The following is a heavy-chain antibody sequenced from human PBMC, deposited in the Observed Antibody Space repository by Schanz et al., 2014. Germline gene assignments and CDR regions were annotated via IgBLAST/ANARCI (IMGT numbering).Heavy chain of an antibody. Sequence: QVQLVSFGGGVVQPGTSLRLSFAASFSTFRGPSLPFFLPAPGQGLEKVAVTSTDGTKTYYAASVRGRFTISRDNSKNTVYLQMNSLRSEDTAVYYCTRDRGALINHNDALDLWGQGTMVSVSS. V-gene: IGHV3-30*04. J-gene: IGHJ3*01. D-gene: IGHD3-16*01. CDR3: TRDRGALINHNDALDL. CDR1: FSTFRGPS. CDR2: TSTDGTKT.